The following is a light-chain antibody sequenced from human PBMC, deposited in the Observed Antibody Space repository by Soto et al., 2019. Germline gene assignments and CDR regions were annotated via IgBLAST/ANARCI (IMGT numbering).Light chain of an antibody. CDR1: QSVLYSSDNKNY. J-gene: IGKJ4*01. Sequence: DIVMTQSPDSLAVSLGERATINCKSSQSVLYSSDNKNYLAWYQQKPGQPPQLLIYWASTRESGVPDRFSGSGSGTDFTLTISSLQSEDVALYYCQQYYSTPLTFGGGTKVDI. V-gene: IGKV4-1*01. CDR2: WAS. CDR3: QQYYSTPLT.